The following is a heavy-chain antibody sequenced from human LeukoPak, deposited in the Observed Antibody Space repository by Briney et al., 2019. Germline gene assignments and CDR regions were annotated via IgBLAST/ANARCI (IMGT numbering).Heavy chain of an antibody. CDR1: GYTFTSTE. V-gene: IGHV1-8*01. CDR2: MNPNSGDT. Sequence: ASVKVSCKASGYTFTSTEIIWVRQATGQGLEWMGWMNPNSGDTGYAQKFQGRVTMTRDTSTSTAYMELSRLRFEDTAVYYCARAPRQLSYYYGVDVWGQGTTVTVSS. D-gene: IGHD5-18*01. CDR3: ARAPRQLSYYYGVDV. J-gene: IGHJ6*02.